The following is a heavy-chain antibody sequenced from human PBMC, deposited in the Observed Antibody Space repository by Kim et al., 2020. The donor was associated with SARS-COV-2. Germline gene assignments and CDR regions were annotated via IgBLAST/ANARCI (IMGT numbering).Heavy chain of an antibody. CDR3: ARVSPGYYDSSGYYVY. CDR1: GGTFSSYA. V-gene: IGHV1-69*13. J-gene: IGHJ4*02. Sequence: SVKVSCKASGGTFSSYAISWVRQAPGQGLEWMGGIIPIFGTANYAQKFQGRVTITADESTSTAYMELSSLRSEDTAVYYCARVSPGYYDSSGYYVYWGQGTLVTVSS. D-gene: IGHD3-22*01. CDR2: IIPIFGTA.